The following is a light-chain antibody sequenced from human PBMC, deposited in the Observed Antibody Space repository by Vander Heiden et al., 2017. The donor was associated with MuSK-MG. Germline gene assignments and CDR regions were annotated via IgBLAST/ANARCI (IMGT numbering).Light chain of an antibody. CDR2: DAS. CDR3: QQRSNWPIFT. Sequence: EIVLTQSPATLSLSPGERATLSCRASQSVSSYLAWYQQKPGQAPRLLIYDASNRATGIPARFSGSGSGTDFTLTISSLEPEDFAVYYCQQRSNWPIFTFGPETNVDI. J-gene: IGKJ3*01. CDR1: QSVSSY. V-gene: IGKV3-11*01.